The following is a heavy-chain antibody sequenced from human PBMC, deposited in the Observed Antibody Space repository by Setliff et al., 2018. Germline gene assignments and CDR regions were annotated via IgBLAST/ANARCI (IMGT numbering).Heavy chain of an antibody. V-gene: IGHV3-21*01. CDR1: GFTFSTHS. CDR2: ISRSSTYI. D-gene: IGHD6-13*01. CDR3: ASAGHSGSWFPFDAFHI. J-gene: IGHJ3*02. Sequence: PGGSLRLSCAASGFTFSTHSMNWVRQAPGKGLEWVSSISRSSTYIYYADSMKGRFTFSRDNAKNSLYLQMNSLRAEDKAVYYCASAGHSGSWFPFDAFHIWGQGTMVTVSS.